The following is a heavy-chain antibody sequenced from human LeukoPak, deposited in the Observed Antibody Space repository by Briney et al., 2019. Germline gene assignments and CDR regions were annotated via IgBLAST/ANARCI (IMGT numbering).Heavy chain of an antibody. J-gene: IGHJ4*02. CDR1: GYTFSNYA. D-gene: IGHD4-17*01. Sequence: GGSLRLSYAASGYTFSNYALSWVRQPPGKGLEWVSTISGSAYATYYADSVKGRFTISRDNSKNTLYLQLSTLRAEDTAIYYCARNDGDWQRYYFELWGQGSLVTVSS. CDR3: ARNDGDWQRYYFEL. CDR2: ISGSAYAT. V-gene: IGHV3-23*01.